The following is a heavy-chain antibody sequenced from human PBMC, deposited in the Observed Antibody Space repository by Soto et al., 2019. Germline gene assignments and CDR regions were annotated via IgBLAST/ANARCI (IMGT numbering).Heavy chain of an antibody. D-gene: IGHD3-16*01. V-gene: IGHV3-23*01. J-gene: IGHJ6*02. Sequence: EVQLLESGGGLVQPGGSLRLSCAASGFTFSSYAMSWVRQAPGKGLEWVSAISGSGGSTYYADSVKGRFTISRDNSKNTLYLQMEGLRVEDTAVYYCTRGPPGGYGMDVWGQGTTVTVSS. CDR2: ISGSGGST. CDR3: TRGPPGGYGMDV. CDR1: GFTFSSYA.